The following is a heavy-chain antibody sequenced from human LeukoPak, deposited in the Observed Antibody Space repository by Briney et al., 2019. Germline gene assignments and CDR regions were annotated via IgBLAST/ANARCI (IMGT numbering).Heavy chain of an antibody. CDR3: ARATPIFGVAV. V-gene: IGHV4-31*03. Sequence: SETLSLTCTVSGGSISSGGYYWSWIRQHPGKGLEWIGYIYYSGSTYYNPSLESRVTISVDTSKNQFSLKLSSVTAADTAVYYCARATPIFGVAVWGQGTLVTVSS. CDR1: GGSISSGGYY. D-gene: IGHD3-3*01. CDR2: IYYSGST. J-gene: IGHJ4*02.